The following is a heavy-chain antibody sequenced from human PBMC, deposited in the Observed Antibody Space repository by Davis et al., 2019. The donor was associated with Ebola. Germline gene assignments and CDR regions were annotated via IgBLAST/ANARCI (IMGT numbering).Heavy chain of an antibody. J-gene: IGHJ6*02. CDR1: GYTFTTYG. V-gene: IGHV1-18*01. D-gene: IGHD6-13*01. Sequence: ASVKVSCKTSGYTFTTYGITWVRQAPGQGLEWMGWISAYDGKTNYAQNFQGRVTMTTDTSTTTAYMDLTNLRSDDTAVYYCARSDRIAATGTGYYFGMDVWGQGTTVTVSS. CDR2: ISAYDGKT. CDR3: ARSDRIAATGTGYYFGMDV.